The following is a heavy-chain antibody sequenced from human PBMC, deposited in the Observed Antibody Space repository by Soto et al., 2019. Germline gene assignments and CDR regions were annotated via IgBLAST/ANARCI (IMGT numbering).Heavy chain of an antibody. V-gene: IGHV1-18*01. D-gene: IGHD6-13*01. CDR1: GYHFISYG. Sequence: QVPLVQSGAEVKNPGASVKVSCTSSGYHFISYGISWLRQAPGQGLEWMGWISPYNGHAEYAQKMQGRVTLTADTSTSTAYMQLTTLTSDDTGVYYCASDRAAPANHWFDTWGQGTRVTVTS. CDR3: ASDRAAPANHWFDT. CDR2: ISPYNGHA. J-gene: IGHJ5*02.